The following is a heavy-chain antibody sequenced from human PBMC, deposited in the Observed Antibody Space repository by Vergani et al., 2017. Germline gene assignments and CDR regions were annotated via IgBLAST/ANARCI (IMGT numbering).Heavy chain of an antibody. CDR3: ARSGYCAHGVCYMTYYYYMDV. CDR2: IWYDGSKE. V-gene: IGHV3-33*01. J-gene: IGHJ6*03. Sequence: QVQLAESGGGVVQPGRSLRLSCAGSGFTLSSHAMHWVRQAPGKGLEWVAFIWYDGSKEYYADSVNGRFTISRDNSKNTLYLQMNNLRAADTAVYYCARSGYCAHGVCYMTYYYYMDVWGKGTAVTVSS. D-gene: IGHD2-8*01. CDR1: GFTLSSHA.